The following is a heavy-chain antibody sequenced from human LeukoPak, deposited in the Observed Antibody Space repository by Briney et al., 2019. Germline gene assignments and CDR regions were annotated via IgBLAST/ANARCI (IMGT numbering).Heavy chain of an antibody. CDR1: GFTVSSNY. CDR3: ARGFCSGGSCYSDY. D-gene: IGHD2-15*01. V-gene: IGHV3-53*01. Sequence: PWGSLRLSCAASGFTVSSNYMSWVRQAPGKGLEWVSVIYSGGSTYYADSVKGRFTISRDNSKNTLYLQMSSLRAEDTAVYYCARGFCSGGSCYSDYWGQGTLVTVSS. CDR2: IYSGGST. J-gene: IGHJ4*02.